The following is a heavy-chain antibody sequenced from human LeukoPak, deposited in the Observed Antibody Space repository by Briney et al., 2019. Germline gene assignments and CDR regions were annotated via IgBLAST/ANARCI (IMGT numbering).Heavy chain of an antibody. V-gene: IGHV4-34*01. CDR1: GGSFSGYY. CDR3: ARGLPPLYCSSTSCYDPFDY. J-gene: IGHJ4*02. Sequence: SETLSLTGAVYGGSFSGYYWSWIRQPPGKGLEWLGEINHSGSTNYNPSLKSRVTISVDTSKNQFSLKLSSVTAADTAVYYCARGLPPLYCSSTSCYDPFDYWGQGTLVTVSS. CDR2: INHSGST. D-gene: IGHD2-2*01.